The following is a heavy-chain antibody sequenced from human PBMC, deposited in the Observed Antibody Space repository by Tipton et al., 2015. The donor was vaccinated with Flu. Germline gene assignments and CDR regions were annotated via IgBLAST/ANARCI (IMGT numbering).Heavy chain of an antibody. D-gene: IGHD4-17*01. Sequence: SLRLSCAASGFTVSSSYMSWVRQAPGKGLEWVSVIYTNGDTFYSASVEGRFTASRDSSKNTLDLQMSSLTAEDTAVYYCAREGAGGDYGDYLRYWGQGTMVTVSS. J-gene: IGHJ4*02. CDR1: GFTVSSSY. V-gene: IGHV3-53*01. CDR2: IYTNGDT. CDR3: AREGAGGDYGDYLRY.